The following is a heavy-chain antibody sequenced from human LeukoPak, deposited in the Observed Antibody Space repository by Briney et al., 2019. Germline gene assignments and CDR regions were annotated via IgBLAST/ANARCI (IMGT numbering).Heavy chain of an antibody. J-gene: IGHJ3*02. CDR1: GGSFSGYY. CDR2: IDYSGSI. Sequence: SETLSLTCAVHGGSFSGYYWSWIRQPPGKGLEWIGYIDYSGSIYYNPSLKSRVTMSIDTSKNQFSLKLGSVTAVDTAVYYCAHKFAGSYAFDIWGQGTMVTVSS. CDR3: AHKFAGSYAFDI. V-gene: IGHV4-34*01.